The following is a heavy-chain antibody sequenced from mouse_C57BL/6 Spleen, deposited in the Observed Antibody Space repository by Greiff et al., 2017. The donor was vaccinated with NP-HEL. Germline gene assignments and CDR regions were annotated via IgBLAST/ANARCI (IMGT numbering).Heavy chain of an antibody. Sequence: VQLQQSGAELVKPGASVKISCKASGYAFSSYWMNWVKQRPGKGLEWIGQIYPGDGDTNYNGKFKGKATLTADKSSSTAYMQLSSLTSEDSAVYFCARWEPWGYFDYWGQGTTLTVSS. CDR1: GYAFSSYW. CDR2: IYPGDGDT. J-gene: IGHJ2*01. V-gene: IGHV1-80*01. D-gene: IGHD4-1*01. CDR3: ARWEPWGYFDY.